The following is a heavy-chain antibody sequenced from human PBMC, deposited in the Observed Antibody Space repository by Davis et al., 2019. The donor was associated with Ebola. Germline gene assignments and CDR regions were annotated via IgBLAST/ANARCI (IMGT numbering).Heavy chain of an antibody. CDR1: GFTFSSYA. D-gene: IGHD2-2*01. CDR3: AKDRTSCCNYYYYGMDV. CDR2: ISGSGGST. J-gene: IGHJ6*02. V-gene: IGHV3-23*01. Sequence: PGGSLRLSCAASGFTFSSYAMSWVRQAPGKGLEWVSAISGSGGSTYYADSVKGRFTISRDNSKNTLYLQMNSLRAEDTAVYYCAKDRTSCCNYYYYGMDVWGQGTTVTVSS.